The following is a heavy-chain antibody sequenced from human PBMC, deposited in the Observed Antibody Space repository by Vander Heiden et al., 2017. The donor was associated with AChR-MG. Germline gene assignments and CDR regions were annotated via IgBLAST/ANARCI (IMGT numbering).Heavy chain of an antibody. Sequence: EVQPVESGGGLVQPGGSLRLSCAASGFSFSGYEMNWVRQAPGKGLEWVSYISSSGTTIFYADSVKGRFTISRDNAKNSLYLQMNSLRAEDTAGYYCTRVWIDWGQGTLVTVSS. CDR1: GFSFSGYE. D-gene: IGHD5-12*01. J-gene: IGHJ4*02. V-gene: IGHV3-48*03. CDR3: TRVWID. CDR2: ISSSGTTI.